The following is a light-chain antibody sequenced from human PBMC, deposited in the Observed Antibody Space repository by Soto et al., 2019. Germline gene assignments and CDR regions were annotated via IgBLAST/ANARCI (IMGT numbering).Light chain of an antibody. CDR1: QSVYSNS. CDR3: EQYGSSPLT. Sequence: DIVLTQSPGTLSLSPGERATLSCRASQSVYSNSLAWYQQKPGQAPRLLIYGASSRATGIPDRFSGSGSGTDFTLTISRLEAEDFAVYYCEQYGSSPLTFGQGTKVEIK. CDR2: GAS. J-gene: IGKJ1*01. V-gene: IGKV3-20*01.